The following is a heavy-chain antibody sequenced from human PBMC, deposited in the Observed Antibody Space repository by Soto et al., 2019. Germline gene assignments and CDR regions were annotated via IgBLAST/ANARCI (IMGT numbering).Heavy chain of an antibody. J-gene: IGHJ4*02. CDR2: ISWDGGIT. CDR1: GFTFTAYT. V-gene: IGHV3-43*01. D-gene: IGHD3-9*01. Sequence: PGGSLRLSCAASGFTFTAYTMHWVRQAPGKGLEWVSLISWDGGITYYGDSVKGRFTVSRDNSDNSLYLQMTSLRSDDTAFYYCSKDSYYIFPGQKRYFASWGQGSLVTVSA. CDR3: SKDSYYIFPGQKRYFAS.